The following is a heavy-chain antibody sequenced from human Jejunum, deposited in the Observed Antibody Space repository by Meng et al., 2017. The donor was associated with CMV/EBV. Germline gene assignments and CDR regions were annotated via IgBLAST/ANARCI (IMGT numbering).Heavy chain of an antibody. CDR1: CITCTNFW. CDR2: TNTAGTST. Sequence: LIVSCAPSCITCTNFWMHRVRQAPGMGRVWVSGTNTAGTSTYYADSVKGRFTISRDNAKNTLYLQMNSLRAEDTAVYYCATVFDYWGQGTRVTVSS. V-gene: IGHV3-74*01. D-gene: IGHD4-17*01. J-gene: IGHJ4*02. CDR3: ATVFDY.